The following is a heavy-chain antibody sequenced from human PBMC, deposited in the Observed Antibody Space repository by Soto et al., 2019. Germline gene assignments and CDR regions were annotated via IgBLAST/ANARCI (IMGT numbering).Heavy chain of an antibody. D-gene: IGHD3-10*01. Sequence: QVQLVESGGGVVQPGRSLRLSCAASRFTFSLYGMHWVRQAPGKGLEWVAVISYDGTKKFYSDSVRGRFTISRDNSKNMLYLEVNSLRPEDTAVYYCAKSDYFGSGKYFSHPYFDYWGQGVLVTVSS. CDR2: ISYDGTKK. J-gene: IGHJ4*02. V-gene: IGHV3-30*18. CDR1: RFTFSLYG. CDR3: AKSDYFGSGKYFSHPYFDY.